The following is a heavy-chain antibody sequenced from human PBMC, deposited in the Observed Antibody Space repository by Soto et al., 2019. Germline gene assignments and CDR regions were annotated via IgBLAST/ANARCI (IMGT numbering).Heavy chain of an antibody. CDR3: ARRLFVRGTLGYYDY. CDR1: NDSIRSDNW. Sequence: QVHLQESGPGLVKPSETLSLTCSVSNDSIRSDNWWSWVRQPPGKGLEWIGEIFHSGSSNNNPSLKSRVTLSVDKTKNEFSLKLNSVTAADTAVYYCARRLFVRGTLGYYDYWGQGTLVTVSS. D-gene: IGHD3-10*02. J-gene: IGHJ4*02. V-gene: IGHV4-4*02. CDR2: IFHSGSS.